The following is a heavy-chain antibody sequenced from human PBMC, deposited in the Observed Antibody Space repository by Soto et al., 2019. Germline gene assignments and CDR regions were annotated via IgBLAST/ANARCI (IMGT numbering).Heavy chain of an antibody. CDR3: AREVGYYYDSSGSA. CDR2: INPNSGGT. Sequence: ASVKVSCKASGYTFTGYYMHWVRQAPGQGLEWMGWINPNSGGTNYAQKFQGRATMTRDTSISTAYMELSRLRSDDTAVYYCAREVGYYYDSSGSAWGQGTLVTGSS. CDR1: GYTFTGYY. J-gene: IGHJ5*02. V-gene: IGHV1-2*02. D-gene: IGHD3-22*01.